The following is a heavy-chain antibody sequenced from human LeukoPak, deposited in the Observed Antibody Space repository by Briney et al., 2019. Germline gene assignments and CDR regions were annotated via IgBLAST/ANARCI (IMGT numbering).Heavy chain of an antibody. CDR2: HYHTGRI. D-gene: IGHD6-13*01. Sequence: QPSETLSLTCSVSGDSISGTSYCWGWIRQPPGKGPEWIGSHYHTGRIYHNPSLNSRVTISVDTSKNQFSLKLSSVTDADTAVYYCARDGSDSWGLFDNWGRGTLVTVSS. V-gene: IGHV4-39*07. J-gene: IGHJ4*02. CDR3: ARDGSDSWGLFDN. CDR1: GDSISGTSYC.